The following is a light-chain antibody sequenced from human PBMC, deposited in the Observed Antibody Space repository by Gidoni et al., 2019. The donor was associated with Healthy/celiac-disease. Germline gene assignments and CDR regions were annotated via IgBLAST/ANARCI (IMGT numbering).Light chain of an antibody. CDR3: QKYNRAPWT. CDR2: AAS. J-gene: IGKJ1*01. Sequence: DIQMPQSPSSLSASVVDRVPITCRSSHGISNYLAWYQQKPGKVPKLLIYAASTLQSGVPSRFRGSGSGTDFTLTISSLQPEDVATYYCQKYNRAPWTFGQGTKVEIK. CDR1: HGISNY. V-gene: IGKV1-27*01.